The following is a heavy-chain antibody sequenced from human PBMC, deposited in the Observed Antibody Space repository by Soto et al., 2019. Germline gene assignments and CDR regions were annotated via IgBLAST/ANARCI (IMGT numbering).Heavy chain of an antibody. J-gene: IGHJ4*02. CDR2: IRSKAYGGTT. Sequence: GGSLRLSCTASGFTFGDYAMSWFRQAPGKGLEWVGFIRSKAYGGTTEYAASVKGRFTISRDDSKSIAYLQMNSLKTEDTAVYYRTPSSGIAVAGTSYYFDYWGQGTLLTVSS. V-gene: IGHV3-49*03. CDR3: TPSSGIAVAGTSYYFDY. D-gene: IGHD6-19*01. CDR1: GFTFGDYA.